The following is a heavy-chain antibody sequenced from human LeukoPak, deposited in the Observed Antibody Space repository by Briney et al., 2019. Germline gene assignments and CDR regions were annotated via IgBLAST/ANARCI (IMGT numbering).Heavy chain of an antibody. CDR3: TTNRIAAAGFYYYYYMDV. CDR2: IKSKIDGGTT. Sequence: PGGSLRLSCAASGFTFSNAWMSWVRQAPGEGLEWVGRIKSKIDGGTTDYAAPVKGRFTISRDDSKNTLYLQMNSLKTEDTAVYYCTTNRIAAAGFYYYYYMDVWGKGTTVTVSS. V-gene: IGHV3-15*01. CDR1: GFTFSNAW. J-gene: IGHJ6*03. D-gene: IGHD6-13*01.